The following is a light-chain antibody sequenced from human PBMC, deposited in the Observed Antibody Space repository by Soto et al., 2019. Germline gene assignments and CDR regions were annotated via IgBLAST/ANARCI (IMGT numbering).Light chain of an antibody. CDR2: GSF. CDR1: QTVSSNY. Sequence: EVVLTQSPGTLSLPPGERATLSCRASQTVSSNYLAWYQQKPGQAPRLLIYGSFNRAPGIPHRFSGSGSGTDFTLTISRLEPEDFAVYYCQQLGSTLCPFGGGTNVDIK. CDR3: QQLGSTLCP. J-gene: IGKJ4*01. V-gene: IGKV3-20*01.